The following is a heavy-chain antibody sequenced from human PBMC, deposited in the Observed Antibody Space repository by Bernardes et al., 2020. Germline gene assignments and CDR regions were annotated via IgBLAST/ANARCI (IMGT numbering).Heavy chain of an antibody. V-gene: IGHV3-66*01. CDR2: IYSGGST. J-gene: IGHJ4*02. Sequence: GGFLSPSRAASGFTLSCNYMSWVPPAPGKGLEWVSVIYSGGSTYYADSVKGRFTISRDNSKNTLYLQMNSLRAEDTAVYYCARESEGGDYDYWGQGTLVTVSS. D-gene: IGHD3-16*01. CDR3: ARESEGGDYDY. CDR1: GFTLSCNY.